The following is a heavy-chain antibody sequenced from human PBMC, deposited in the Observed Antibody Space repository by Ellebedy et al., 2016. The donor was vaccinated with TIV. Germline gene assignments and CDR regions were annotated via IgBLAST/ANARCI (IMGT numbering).Heavy chain of an antibody. CDR1: GFAFSDFW. CDR3: AKDVGGTSWTRAFDI. V-gene: IGHV3-66*01. Sequence: GGSLRLXCAASGFAFSDFWMHWVRQAPGKGLEWVSLMYAGGSTFYADSVKGRFTISRDNSKNTLYLQISSLRADDTALYYCAKDVGGTSWTRAFDIWGQGTMVTVSS. J-gene: IGHJ3*02. D-gene: IGHD6-13*01. CDR2: MYAGGST.